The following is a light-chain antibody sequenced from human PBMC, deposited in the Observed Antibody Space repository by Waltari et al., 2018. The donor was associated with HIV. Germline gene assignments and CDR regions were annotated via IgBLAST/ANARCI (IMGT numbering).Light chain of an antibody. V-gene: IGKV3-20*01. J-gene: IGKJ1*01. CDR1: QSVSSRY. CDR2: DAV. Sequence: EIVLTQHPDTLSVSPGESATLSCRASQSVSSRYLAWYQQKPGQAPRLLIFDAVTRATGMPDRFSGRGSGTAFTLTISRLEPEDFAVYYYQQYDRPPRTFGQGTKVDIK. CDR3: QQYDRPPRT.